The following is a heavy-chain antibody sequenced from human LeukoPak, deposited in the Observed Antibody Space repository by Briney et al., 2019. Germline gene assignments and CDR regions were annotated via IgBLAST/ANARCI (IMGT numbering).Heavy chain of an antibody. CDR3: TGSTGGYYSDY. J-gene: IGHJ4*02. D-gene: IGHD3-22*01. V-gene: IGHV3-73*01. CDR1: GFTFSGSA. CDR2: IRSKANSYAT. Sequence: QSGGSLRLSCAASGFTFSGSAMHWVRQASGKGLEWVGRIRSKANSYATAYATSLNGRFTISRDDSKNTAYLQMNSLKTEDTAVYYCTGSTGGYYSDYWGQGTLVTASS.